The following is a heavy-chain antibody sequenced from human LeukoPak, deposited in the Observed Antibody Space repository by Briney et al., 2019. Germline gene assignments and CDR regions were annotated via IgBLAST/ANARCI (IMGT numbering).Heavy chain of an antibody. Sequence: PSETLSLTCTVSGGSISSYYWSWIRQPAGKGLERIGRIYTSGSTNYNPSLKSRVTMSVDTSKNQFSLKLSSVTAADTAVYYCAKSHCSGGSCYKYYFDYWGQGTLVTVSS. CDR1: GGSISSYY. J-gene: IGHJ4*02. D-gene: IGHD2-15*01. CDR3: AKSHCSGGSCYKYYFDY. V-gene: IGHV4-4*07. CDR2: IYTSGST.